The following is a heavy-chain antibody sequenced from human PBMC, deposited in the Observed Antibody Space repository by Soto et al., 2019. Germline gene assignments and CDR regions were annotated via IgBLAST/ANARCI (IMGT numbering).Heavy chain of an antibody. J-gene: IGHJ4*02. CDR3: VKGGVTMVRGGIISLKY. Sequence: PGGSLRLSCSASGFTFSTYAMYWVRQAPGKGLEYVSAISGNGGSTSYADSAKGRFTISRDNSKSTLHLQMSSLRRDDTALYYCVKGGVTMVRGGIISLKYWGQGALVTVSS. CDR1: GFTFSTYA. CDR2: ISGNGGST. D-gene: IGHD3-10*01. V-gene: IGHV3-64D*06.